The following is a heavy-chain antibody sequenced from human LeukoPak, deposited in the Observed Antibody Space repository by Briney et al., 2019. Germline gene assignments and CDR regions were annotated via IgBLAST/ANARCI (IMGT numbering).Heavy chain of an antibody. CDR1: GGSISSYY. CDR2: IYYSGST. CDR3: ARGDGSGSIPLDY. Sequence: SETLSLTCNVSGGSISSYYWSWIRQPPGKGLEWIGYIYYSGSTNYNPSLKSRVTISVDTSKNQFSLKLSSVTAADTAVYYCARGDGSGSIPLDYWGQGTLVTVSS. D-gene: IGHD3-10*01. V-gene: IGHV4-59*01. J-gene: IGHJ4*02.